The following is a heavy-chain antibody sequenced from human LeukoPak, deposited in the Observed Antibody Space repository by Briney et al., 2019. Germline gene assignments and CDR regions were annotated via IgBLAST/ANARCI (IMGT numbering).Heavy chain of an antibody. V-gene: IGHV1-24*01. Sequence: GASVKVSCKVSGYTLTELSMHWVRQAPGKGLEWMGGFDPEDGETIYAQKFQGRVTMTADTSTETAYMELSSLRSEDTAVYYCATIRNPTVFTRNYLSGRYFDYWGQGTLVTVSS. D-gene: IGHD4-11*01. CDR2: FDPEDGET. CDR3: ATIRNPTVFTRNYLSGRYFDY. CDR1: GYTLTELS. J-gene: IGHJ4*02.